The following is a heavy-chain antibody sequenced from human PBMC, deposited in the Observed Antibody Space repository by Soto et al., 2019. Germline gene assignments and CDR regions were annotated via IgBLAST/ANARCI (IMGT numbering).Heavy chain of an antibody. CDR3: ARDVAVADYYGMDV. Sequence: QVQLVQSGAEVKKPGSSVKVSCKASGGTFSSYTISWVRQAPGQGLEWMGRIIPILGIANYAQKFQGRVKITADKSTSTAYMELSSLRSEDTAVYYCARDVAVADYYGMDVWGQGTTVTVSS. V-gene: IGHV1-69*08. CDR2: IIPILGIA. CDR1: GGTFSSYT. D-gene: IGHD6-19*01. J-gene: IGHJ6*02.